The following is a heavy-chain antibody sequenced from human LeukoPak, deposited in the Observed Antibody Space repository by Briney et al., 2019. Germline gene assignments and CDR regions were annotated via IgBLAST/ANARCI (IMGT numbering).Heavy chain of an antibody. V-gene: IGHV3-74*01. Sequence: GGPLRLSCAASGITFSGYWMHWVRQVPGKGLVWVSRINSDGSSTSYADSVKGRFTVSRDNAKNTLYLQMNSLRAEDTAVYYCVTTVTTLYYFDYWGQGTLVTVSS. J-gene: IGHJ4*02. CDR1: GITFSGYW. D-gene: IGHD4-17*01. CDR2: INSDGSST. CDR3: VTTVTTLYYFDY.